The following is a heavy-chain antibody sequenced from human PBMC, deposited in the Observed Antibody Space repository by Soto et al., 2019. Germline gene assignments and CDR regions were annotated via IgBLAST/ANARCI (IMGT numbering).Heavy chain of an antibody. J-gene: IGHJ5*02. V-gene: IGHV3-23*01. D-gene: IGHD5-18*01. CDR3: AKGGTLPSWIQLRNWFDP. CDR2: ISGSGGST. Sequence: EVPLLESGGGLVQPGGSLRLSCAASGFTFSSYAMSWVRQAPGKGLEWVSAISGSGGSTYYADSVKGRFTISRDNSRNALCLQMNSLRAAAPAVYYCAKGGTLPSWIQLRNWFDPWGQGTLVAVSS. CDR1: GFTFSSYA.